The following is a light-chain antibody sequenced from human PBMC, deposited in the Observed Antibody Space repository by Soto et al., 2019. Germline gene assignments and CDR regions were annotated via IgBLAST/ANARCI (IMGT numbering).Light chain of an antibody. Sequence: SYELTQPPSVSVSPGQTASITCSGDKLGHKYACWYQQKPGQSPVLVIYQDTKRPSGIPERFSGSNSGNTATLTISGTHAMDEADYYCQAWDSSYVFGTGTKLTVL. CDR2: QDT. J-gene: IGLJ1*01. V-gene: IGLV3-1*01. CDR3: QAWDSSYV. CDR1: KLGHKY.